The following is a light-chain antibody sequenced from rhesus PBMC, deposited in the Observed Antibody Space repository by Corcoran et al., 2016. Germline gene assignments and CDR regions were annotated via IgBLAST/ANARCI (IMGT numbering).Light chain of an antibody. J-gene: IGLJ1*01. CDR1: NADIGGYND. CDR2: EVG. Sequence: QSALTQPPSMSKSLGQSVTMSCIGTNADIGGYNDVSWYQQRPGSAPKLLMYEVGKRPSGVSDRFSGAKSDNTASLTISGLQPEDEGDYFCCSYRRGSTFSFGEGTRLTVL. V-gene: IGLV2S9*01. CDR3: CSYRRGSTFS.